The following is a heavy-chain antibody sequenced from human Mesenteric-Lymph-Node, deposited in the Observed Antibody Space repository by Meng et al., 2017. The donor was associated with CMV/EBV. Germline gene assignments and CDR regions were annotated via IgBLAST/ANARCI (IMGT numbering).Heavy chain of an antibody. V-gene: IGHV1-69*02. CDR3: ASNRCSSTSCYTGLDY. CDR2: IIPILGIA. CDR1: GGTFSRYT. J-gene: IGHJ4*02. Sequence: SVKVSCKASGGTFSRYTLSWVRQAPGQGLEWMGRIIPILGIANYVQKFQGRVTITADKSTSTAYMELSSLRSEDTAVYYCASNRCSSTSCYTGLDYWGQGTLVTVSS. D-gene: IGHD2-2*02.